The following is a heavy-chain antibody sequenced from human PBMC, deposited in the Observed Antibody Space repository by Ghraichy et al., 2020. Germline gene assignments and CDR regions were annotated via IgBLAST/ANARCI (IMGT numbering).Heavy chain of an antibody. J-gene: IGHJ4*02. CDR1: GYTFTRYG. Sequence: ASVKVSCKASGYTFTRYGISWVRQAPGQGLEWMGWISAYNGNTNYAQKLQGRVTMTTDTSTSTAYMELRSLRSDDTAVYYCARQGPPYSSSPAFFDYWGQGTLVTVSS. CDR3: ARQGPPYSSSPAFFDY. CDR2: ISAYNGNT. V-gene: IGHV1-18*01. D-gene: IGHD6-6*01.